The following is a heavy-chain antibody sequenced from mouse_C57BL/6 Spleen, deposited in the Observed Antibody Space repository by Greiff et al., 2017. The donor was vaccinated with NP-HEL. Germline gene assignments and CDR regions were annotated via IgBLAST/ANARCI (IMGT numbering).Heavy chain of an antibody. V-gene: IGHV5-16*01. CDR1: GFTFSDYY. CDR3: ARGPAMDY. Sequence: EVMLVESEGGLVQPGSSMKLSCTASGFTFSDYYMAWVRQVPEKGLEWVANINSDGSSTYYLDSLKSRFNISRDNAKNILYLQMSSLKAEDTATYYCARGPAMDYWGQGTSVTVSS. CDR2: INSDGSST. J-gene: IGHJ4*01.